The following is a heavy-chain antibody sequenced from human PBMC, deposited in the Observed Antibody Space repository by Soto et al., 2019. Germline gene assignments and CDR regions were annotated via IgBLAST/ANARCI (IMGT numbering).Heavy chain of an antibody. Sequence: QVQLVESGGDLVKPGGSLRLSCAASGYTFSDYHMSWIRQAPGKGLEWISYIDTSGTKIYYADSVKGRFTITRDNAKNSLYLEMNSLRDEDTAVYYCASHYDMWSGYLSPVDYWGQGTLVTVSS. D-gene: IGHD3-3*01. CDR1: GYTFSDYH. V-gene: IGHV3-11*01. J-gene: IGHJ4*02. CDR3: ASHYDMWSGYLSPVDY. CDR2: IDTSGTKI.